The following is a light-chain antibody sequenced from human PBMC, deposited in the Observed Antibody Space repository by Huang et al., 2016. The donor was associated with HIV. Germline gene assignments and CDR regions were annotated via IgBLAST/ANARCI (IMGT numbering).Light chain of an antibody. Sequence: IVMTQSPATLSVSPGERVTVSCRANRSVSNNLAWYQQRPGQAPRLLIYGSSTRAPGIPARFSGSGSGTDCSLTISSLQSEDFALYYCQQYNNWLLSFGGGTRVDI. CDR1: RSVSNN. CDR3: QQYNNWLLS. V-gene: IGKV3-15*01. CDR2: GSS. J-gene: IGKJ4*01.